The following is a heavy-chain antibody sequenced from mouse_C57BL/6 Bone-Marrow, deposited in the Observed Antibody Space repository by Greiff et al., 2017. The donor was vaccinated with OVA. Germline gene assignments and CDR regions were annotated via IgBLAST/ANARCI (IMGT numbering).Heavy chain of an antibody. CDR3: ARDPRWYFDV. CDR1: GFTFSSYA. Sequence: EVQGVESGGGLVKPGGSLKLSCAASGFTFSSYAMSWVRQTPEKRLEWVATISDGGSYTYYPDNVKGRFTISRDNAKNNLYLQMSHLKSEDTAMYYCARDPRWYFDVWGTGTTVTVSS. J-gene: IGHJ1*03. CDR2: ISDGGSYT. V-gene: IGHV5-4*01.